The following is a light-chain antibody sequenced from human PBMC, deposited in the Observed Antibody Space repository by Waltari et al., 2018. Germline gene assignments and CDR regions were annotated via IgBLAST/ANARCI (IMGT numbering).Light chain of an antibody. Sequence: SFELTQPSSVSVSPGQTARITCSGRALPMQYTYWYQPKLGQAPGLVVFRDRGRPSGIRERVSGSRSGTTGTLTISGVRAEDEAHYYCQSADADVVAFGPGTKLIV. V-gene: IGLV3-25*03. CDR3: QSADADVVA. J-gene: IGLJ2*01. CDR2: RDR. CDR1: ALPMQY.